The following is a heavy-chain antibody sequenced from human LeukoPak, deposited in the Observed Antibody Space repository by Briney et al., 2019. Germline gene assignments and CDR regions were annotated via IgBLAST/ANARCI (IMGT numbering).Heavy chain of an antibody. J-gene: IGHJ3*02. Sequence: PGGSLRLSCAASGFTFSSYSMNWVRQAPGKGLEWVSYISTGSSTIYYADSVKGRFTISRDNAKNTLYLQMNSLRAEDTAVYYCARADSSTWHDAFDIWGQGKMVTVSS. CDR3: ARADSSTWHDAFDI. CDR2: ISTGSSTI. CDR1: GFTFSSYS. D-gene: IGHD6-13*01. V-gene: IGHV3-48*01.